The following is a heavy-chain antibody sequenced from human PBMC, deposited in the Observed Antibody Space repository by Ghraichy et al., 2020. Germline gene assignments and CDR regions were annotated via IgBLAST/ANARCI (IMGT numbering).Heavy chain of an antibody. Sequence: SETLSLTCTVSGGSFSSTDYYCNWIRQSPGKGLEWIGGIYYSGSNYYNPSLRSRVTISVDTSKNQFSLNLGSVTAADTAVYYCARSYGSFVDWGQGTLVTVSS. CDR3: ARSYGSFVD. J-gene: IGHJ4*02. CDR1: GGSFSSTDYY. D-gene: IGHD3-10*01. V-gene: IGHV4-39*01. CDR2: IYYSGSN.